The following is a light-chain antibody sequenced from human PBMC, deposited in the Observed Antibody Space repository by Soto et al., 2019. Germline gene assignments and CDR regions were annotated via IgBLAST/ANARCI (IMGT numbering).Light chain of an antibody. V-gene: IGKV1-33*01. CDR3: QQYDDLPIT. J-gene: IGKJ5*01. CDR2: DVS. CDR1: HDITNF. Sequence: DIQMTQSPSSLSVPVGDRVTTTCQASHDITNFLNWYQQKPGKAPKLLIYDVSKLETGVPSRFSGSGSGTDFTLTISSLQPEDIATYFCQQYDDLPITFGQGTRLEI.